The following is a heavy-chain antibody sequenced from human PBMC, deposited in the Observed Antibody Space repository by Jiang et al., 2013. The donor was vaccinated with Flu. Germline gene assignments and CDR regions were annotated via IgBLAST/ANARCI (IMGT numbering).Heavy chain of an antibody. CDR2: INPSNGGT. Sequence: SGAEVKKPGASVKVSCKASGYIFTSHYMHWVRQAPGQGLEWMAIINPSNGGTNYAQKFQGRVTLTRDTSTSTVYMELSSLRSEDTAVYYCARDTSAADTFWWFDPWGPGTLVTVSS. CDR3: ARDTSAADTFWWFDP. J-gene: IGHJ5*02. D-gene: IGHD6-13*01. V-gene: IGHV1-46*01. CDR1: GYIFTSHY.